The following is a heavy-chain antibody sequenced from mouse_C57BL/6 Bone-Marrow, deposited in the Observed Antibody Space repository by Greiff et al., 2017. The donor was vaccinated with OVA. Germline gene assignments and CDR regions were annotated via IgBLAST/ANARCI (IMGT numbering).Heavy chain of an antibody. CDR3: ARGGIYYDYDDGFAY. J-gene: IGHJ3*01. Sequence: VQLQQSGPELVKPGASVKISCKASGYSFTGYYMNWVKQSPEKSLEWIGEINPSTGGTTYNQKFKAKATLTVDKSSSTAYMQLKSLTSEDSAVYYCARGGIYYDYDDGFAYWGQGTLVTVSA. V-gene: IGHV1-42*01. CDR1: GYSFTGYY. CDR2: INPSTGGT. D-gene: IGHD2-4*01.